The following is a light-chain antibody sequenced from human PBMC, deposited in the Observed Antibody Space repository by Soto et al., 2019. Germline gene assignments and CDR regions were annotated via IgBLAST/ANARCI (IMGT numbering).Light chain of an antibody. V-gene: IGKV1-5*03. CDR2: KAS. CDR3: QQRNVWPPIT. Sequence: DIQMTQSPSTLSGSVGDRVTITCRASQTISSWLAWYQQKPGKAPKLLIYKASTLKSGVPSRFSGSGSGTEFTLTISSLQPDDFATYYCQQRNVWPPITFGQGTRLEI. J-gene: IGKJ5*01. CDR1: QTISSW.